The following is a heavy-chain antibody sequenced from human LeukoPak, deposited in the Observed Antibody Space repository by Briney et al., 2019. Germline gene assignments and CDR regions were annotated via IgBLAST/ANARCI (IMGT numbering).Heavy chain of an antibody. V-gene: IGHV3-7*03. CDR2: IKYDASDK. CDR3: ARWMSGSNWGFDH. Sequence: GGSLRLSCAASGFIFSTYWMSWVRQAPGKGLEWVASIKYDASDKQYVGSVKGRFIISRDNTGNSLYLQMNSLRADDTALYYCARWMSGSNWGFDHWGQGALVTVSS. J-gene: IGHJ4*02. CDR1: GFIFSTYW. D-gene: IGHD5-24*01.